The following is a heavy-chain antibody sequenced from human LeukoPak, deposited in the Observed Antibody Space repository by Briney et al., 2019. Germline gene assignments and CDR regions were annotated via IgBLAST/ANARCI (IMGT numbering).Heavy chain of an antibody. D-gene: IGHD6-13*01. J-gene: IGHJ4*02. CDR2: IYWDDDK. Sequence: SGXXLMQPTPTLTLTCTFSGFSLRTSGGGVGWIRQPPEKALEWLTLIYWDDDKRYSPSLKSRLTITKDTSKNQVVLTMTNMDPVDTATYYCAHRTDSSSWTGDYFDYWGQGTLVTVSS. CDR3: AHRTDSSSWTGDYFDY. CDR1: GFSLRTSGGG. V-gene: IGHV2-5*02.